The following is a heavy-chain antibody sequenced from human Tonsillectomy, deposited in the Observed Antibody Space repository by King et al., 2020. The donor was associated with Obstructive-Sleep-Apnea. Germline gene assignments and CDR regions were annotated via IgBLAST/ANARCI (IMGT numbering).Heavy chain of an antibody. CDR1: GGSINSYF. CDR2: MSNSEGT. J-gene: IGHJ3*02. V-gene: IGHV4-59*01. Sequence: VPLQESGPGLVKPSETLSLNCTVSGGSINSYFWTWIRQPPGKGLEWIGYMSNSEGTKYNPSLKSRITISVDTSKNQFSLKLSSVTAADTAIYYCARAIGLLSAFDMWGQGTMVTVSS. D-gene: IGHD3/OR15-3a*01. CDR3: ARAIGLLSAFDM.